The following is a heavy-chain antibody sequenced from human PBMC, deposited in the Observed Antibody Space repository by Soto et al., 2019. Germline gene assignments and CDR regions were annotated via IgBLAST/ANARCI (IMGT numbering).Heavy chain of an antibody. V-gene: IGHV4-34*01. Sequence: QVHLQQWGAGLLKPSETLSLTCAVYGGSFSGYYWSWIRQPPGKGLEWIGEINHSGSTNYNPSLKSRVTISVDTSKNQFSPKLSSVTAADTAVYYCARARRALDVWGQGTTVTVSS. CDR3: ARARRALDV. J-gene: IGHJ6*02. CDR2: INHSGST. CDR1: GGSFSGYY.